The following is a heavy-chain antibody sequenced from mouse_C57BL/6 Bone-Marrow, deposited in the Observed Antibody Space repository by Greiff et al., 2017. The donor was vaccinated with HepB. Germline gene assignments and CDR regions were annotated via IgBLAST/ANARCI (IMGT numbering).Heavy chain of an antibody. Sequence: VQLQQSGPELVKPGASVKISCKASGYAFSSSWMNWVKQRPGKGLEWIGRIYPGDGDTNYNGKFKGKATLTADKSSSTAYMQLSSLTSEDSAVYFCAREEELPSRSYAMDYWGQGTSVTVSS. D-gene: IGHD6-1*01. CDR1: GYAFSSSW. V-gene: IGHV1-82*01. CDR3: AREEELPSRSYAMDY. CDR2: IYPGDGDT. J-gene: IGHJ4*01.